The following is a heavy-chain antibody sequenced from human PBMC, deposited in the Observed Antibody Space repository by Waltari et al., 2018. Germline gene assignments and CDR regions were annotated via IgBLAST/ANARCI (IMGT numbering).Heavy chain of an antibody. D-gene: IGHD2-2*01. CDR1: GGSFSGYY. Sequence: QVQLQQWGAGLLKPSETLSLTCAVYGGSFSGYYWSWIRQPPGKGLEWIGEINHSGSTNYNPSLKSRVTISVDTSKNQFSLKLSSVTAADTAVYYCARRAPYSCSSTSCYFAYWGQGTLVTVSS. CDR2: INHSGST. J-gene: IGHJ4*02. V-gene: IGHV4-34*01. CDR3: ARRAPYSCSSTSCYFAY.